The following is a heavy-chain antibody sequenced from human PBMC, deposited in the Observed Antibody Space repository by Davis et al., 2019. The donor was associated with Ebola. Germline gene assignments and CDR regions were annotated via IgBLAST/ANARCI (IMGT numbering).Heavy chain of an antibody. CDR2: ISSSSNYI. CDR3: VRDPALVVTGGGWFFGL. CDR1: EFSFANHA. J-gene: IGHJ2*01. Sequence: GESLKISCAASEFSFANHAAHWVRQAPGKGLEWVSFISSSSNYIYYADSVKGRFTVSRDNAKNSLYLQMNSLRAEDTAVYYCVRDPALVVTGGGWFFGLWGRGTLVTVSS. V-gene: IGHV3-21*01. D-gene: IGHD2-21*02.